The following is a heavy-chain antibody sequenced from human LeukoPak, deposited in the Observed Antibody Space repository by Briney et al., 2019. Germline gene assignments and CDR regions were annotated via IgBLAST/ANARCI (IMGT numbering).Heavy chain of an antibody. CDR3: ARSFLDYMDV. CDR2: IYKSGTT. J-gene: IGHJ6*03. V-gene: IGHV4-4*07. Sequence: SETLSLTCTVSGESINPYYWNWIRQSAGKGLEWIGHIYKSGTTNFNPPLTSRVTMSLDTSRNQFSLKLRSVTAADTAVYFCARSFLDYMDVWGKGTTVTVSS. CDR1: GESINPYY. D-gene: IGHD2/OR15-2a*01.